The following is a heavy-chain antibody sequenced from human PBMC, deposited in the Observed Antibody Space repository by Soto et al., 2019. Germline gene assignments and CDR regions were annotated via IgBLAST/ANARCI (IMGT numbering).Heavy chain of an antibody. CDR2: ISAYNGNT. D-gene: IGHD3-3*01. CDR3: ARVDYDFWSGYGSYGMDV. J-gene: IGHJ6*02. CDR1: GYTFTSYG. V-gene: IGHV1-18*01. Sequence: GASVKVSCKASGYTFTSYGISWVRQAPGQGLEWMGWISAYNGNTNYAQKLQGRVTMTTDTSTSTAYMELRSLRSDDTAVYYCARVDYDFWSGYGSYGMDVWGQGTTVTVSS.